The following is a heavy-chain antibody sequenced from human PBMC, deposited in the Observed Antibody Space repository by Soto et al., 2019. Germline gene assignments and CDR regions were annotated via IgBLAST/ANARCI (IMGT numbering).Heavy chain of an antibody. D-gene: IGHD3-16*01. CDR1: GFSLTSRPVG. CDR2: LYWDDDK. Sequence: QITLKESAPTLVKPTQTLTLTCTFSGFSLTSRPVGVGWVRQPPGKALEWLAFLYWDDDKRYSPSLRSTLTVTKDASKNQVVLTLTNTDPVDTATYYCAHRRNYDGSWNEGVFDYWGQGILVTVSS. CDR3: AHRRNYDGSWNEGVFDY. J-gene: IGHJ4*02. V-gene: IGHV2-5*02.